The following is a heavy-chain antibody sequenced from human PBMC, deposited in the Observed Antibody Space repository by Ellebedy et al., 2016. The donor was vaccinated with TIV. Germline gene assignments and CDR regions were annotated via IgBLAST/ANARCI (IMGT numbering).Heavy chain of an antibody. Sequence: GESLKISCAASGFTFSGYVMSWVRQAPGKGLDWVASILGSGGSTYYADSVKGRFTISRDNSKNTLYLLMISLRGEDTAIYYCAKDLAAGTTLRLDYWGQGTLVTVSS. D-gene: IGHD1-7*01. V-gene: IGHV3-23*01. J-gene: IGHJ4*02. CDR2: ILGSGGST. CDR3: AKDLAAGTTLRLDY. CDR1: GFTFSGYV.